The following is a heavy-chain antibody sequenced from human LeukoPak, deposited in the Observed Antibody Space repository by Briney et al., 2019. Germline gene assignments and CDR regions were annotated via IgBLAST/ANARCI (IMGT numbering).Heavy chain of an antibody. J-gene: IGHJ4*02. CDR3: ARMVSCGGTICYREFDY. V-gene: IGHV3-7*01. CDR2: IKQDGSEK. Sequence: GGSLRLSCAASGFTFSSYWMSWVRQAPGKGREGVANIKQDGSEKYNVDSVKGRFTISRDNAKNSLYLQMNGLRAEDTAVYYCARMVSCGGTICYREFDYWGQGTLVTVSS. CDR1: GFTFSSYW. D-gene: IGHD2-2*01.